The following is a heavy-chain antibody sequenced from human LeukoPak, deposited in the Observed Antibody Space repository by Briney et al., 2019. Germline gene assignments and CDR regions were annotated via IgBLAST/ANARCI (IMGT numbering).Heavy chain of an antibody. J-gene: IGHJ4*02. CDR3: ARDPQYCGGDCYPDY. CDR2: ISSSSSYI. Sequence: GGSLRLSCAASGFTFSSYSMNWVRQALGKELEWVSSISSSSSYIYYADSVKGRFTISRDNAKNSLYLQMNSLRAEDTAVYYCARDPQYCGGDCYPDYWGQGTLVTVSS. CDR1: GFTFSSYS. V-gene: IGHV3-21*01. D-gene: IGHD2-21*02.